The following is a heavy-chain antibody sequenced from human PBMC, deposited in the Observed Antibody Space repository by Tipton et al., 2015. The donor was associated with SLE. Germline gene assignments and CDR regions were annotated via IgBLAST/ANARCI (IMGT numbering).Heavy chain of an antibody. D-gene: IGHD3-22*01. J-gene: IGHJ6*03. V-gene: IGHV4-61*09. CDR1: GGSINSVGYY. Sequence: TLSLTCTVSGGSINSVGYYWSWIRQPAGKGLEWIGYIYSSGSTTYTPSLKSRIAISVDTSTMQFSLRLTSVTAADTAVYYCGGGNYFDYYMDVWGKGTTVTVSS. CDR3: GGGNYFDYYMDV. CDR2: IYSSGST.